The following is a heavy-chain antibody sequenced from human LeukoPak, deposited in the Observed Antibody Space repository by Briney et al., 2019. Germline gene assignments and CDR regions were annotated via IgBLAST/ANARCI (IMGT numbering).Heavy chain of an antibody. D-gene: IGHD5-12*01. CDR2: INHSGST. V-gene: IGHV4-34*01. CDR1: GGSFSGYY. CDR3: AREYSGYDLNAFDI. Sequence: KPSETLSLTCAVYGGSFSGYYWSWIRQPPGKGLEWIGEINHSGSTNYNPSLKSRVTISVDTSKNQFSLKLSSVTAADTAVYYCAREYSGYDLNAFDIWGQGTMVTVSS. J-gene: IGHJ3*02.